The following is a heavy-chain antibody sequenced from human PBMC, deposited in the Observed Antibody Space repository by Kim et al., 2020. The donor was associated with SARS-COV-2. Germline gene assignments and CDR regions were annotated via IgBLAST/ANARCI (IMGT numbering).Heavy chain of an antibody. CDR2: INPSGGST. D-gene: IGHD4-17*01. V-gene: IGHV1-46*01. Sequence: ASVKVSCKASGYTFTSYYMHWVRQAPGQGLEWMGIINPSGGSTSYAQKFQGRVTMTRDTPTSTVYMELSSLRSEDTAVYYCARDLTTVVIPSGYYYGMDVWGQGTTVTVSS. J-gene: IGHJ6*02. CDR3: ARDLTTVVIPSGYYYGMDV. CDR1: GYTFTSYY.